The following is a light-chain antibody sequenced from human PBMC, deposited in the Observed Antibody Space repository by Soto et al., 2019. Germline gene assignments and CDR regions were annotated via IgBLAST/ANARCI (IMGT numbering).Light chain of an antibody. CDR1: QYISRY. CDR3: QQYDNLPLT. Sequence: DIQMTQSPAALSASVGEGVTITCRASQYISRYLNWYQHKPGKAPKLLIYDASNLETRVPSRFSGSGSGTDFTFTISSLQPEDFATYYCQQYDNLPLTFGGGTKVDIK. CDR2: DAS. V-gene: IGKV1-33*01. J-gene: IGKJ4*01.